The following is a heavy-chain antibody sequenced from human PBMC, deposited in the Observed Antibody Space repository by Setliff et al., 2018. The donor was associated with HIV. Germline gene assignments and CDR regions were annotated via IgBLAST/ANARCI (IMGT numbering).Heavy chain of an antibody. V-gene: IGHV1-46*01. D-gene: IGHD5-18*01. J-gene: IGHJ3*02. Sequence: ASVKVSCKASGYTFTSYYMHWVRQAPGQGLEWMGIIKPSDGSTSYAQKFQGRVTMTRDTSTSTVYMELSSLRSEDTAVYYCASGMRWDTAMGDAFDIWGQATMVTVSS. CDR1: GYTFTSYY. CDR3: ASGMRWDTAMGDAFDI. CDR2: IKPSDGST.